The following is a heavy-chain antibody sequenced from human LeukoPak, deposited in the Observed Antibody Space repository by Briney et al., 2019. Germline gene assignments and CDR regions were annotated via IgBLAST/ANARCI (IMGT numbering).Heavy chain of an antibody. Sequence: GGSLRLSCVASGFIFSDYAMHWVRQAPGKGLEWVAIISHDGTNEYHADSVKGRFTISRDDSKNTLYLQMNSLISEDTAVYLCARDFGGLRWNYYFDYWGQGTLVTVSS. CDR1: GFIFSDYA. CDR3: ARDFGGLRWNYYFDY. D-gene: IGHD4-23*01. V-gene: IGHV3-30*04. J-gene: IGHJ4*02. CDR2: ISHDGTNE.